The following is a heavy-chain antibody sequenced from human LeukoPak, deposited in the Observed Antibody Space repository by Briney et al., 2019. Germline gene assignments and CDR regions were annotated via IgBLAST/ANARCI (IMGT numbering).Heavy chain of an antibody. CDR3: ATHPEMATQYGAFDI. Sequence: ASVKVSCKASGGTFSSYAISWVRQAPGQGLEWMGGIIPIFGTANYAQKFQGRVTITADESTSTAYMELSSLRSEDTAVYYCATHPEMATQYGAFDIWGQGTMVTVSS. CDR2: IIPIFGTA. CDR1: GGTFSSYA. V-gene: IGHV1-69*13. D-gene: IGHD5-24*01. J-gene: IGHJ3*02.